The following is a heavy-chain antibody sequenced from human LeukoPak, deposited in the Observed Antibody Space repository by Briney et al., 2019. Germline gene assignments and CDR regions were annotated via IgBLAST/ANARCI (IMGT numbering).Heavy chain of an antibody. Sequence: GGSLRLSCAASGFTFRNAWMSWVREAPGKGLEWVGRSKSKTDGGTTDYAAPVKGRFTISRDDSKNTLYLQMNSLKTEDTAVYYCTTERVIVVVPAASSQLNFDYWGQGTLVTVSS. CDR1: GFTFRNAW. V-gene: IGHV3-15*01. J-gene: IGHJ4*02. CDR3: TTERVIVVVPAASSQLNFDY. CDR2: SKSKTDGGTT. D-gene: IGHD2-2*01.